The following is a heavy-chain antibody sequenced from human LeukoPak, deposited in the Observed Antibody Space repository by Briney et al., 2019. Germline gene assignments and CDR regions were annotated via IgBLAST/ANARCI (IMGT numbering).Heavy chain of an antibody. Sequence: GGSLRLSCAASGLTFNSYSMNWVRQAPGEGLEWVSYISSSSSTIYYADSVKGRFTISRDNAKNSLYLQMNSLRAEDTAVYYCARDSDRDDFGFDYWGQGTLVTVSS. D-gene: IGHD3-3*01. V-gene: IGHV3-48*01. J-gene: IGHJ4*02. CDR1: GLTFNSYS. CDR2: ISSSSSTI. CDR3: ARDSDRDDFGFDY.